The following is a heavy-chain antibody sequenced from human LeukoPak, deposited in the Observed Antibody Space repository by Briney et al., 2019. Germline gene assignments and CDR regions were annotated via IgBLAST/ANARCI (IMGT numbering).Heavy chain of an antibody. D-gene: IGHD4-17*01. CDR1: GGPISGYY. J-gene: IGHJ4*02. V-gene: IGHV4-4*07. CDR2: IYSSGST. Sequence: PSETLSLTCKVSGGPISGYYWTWIRQPAGKGLEWIGRIYSSGSTIYNASLKTRVTMSVDTSKKQFSLRLTSVTAADTAVYYCARVYGDYHLDYWGQGTLVTVSS. CDR3: ARVYGDYHLDY.